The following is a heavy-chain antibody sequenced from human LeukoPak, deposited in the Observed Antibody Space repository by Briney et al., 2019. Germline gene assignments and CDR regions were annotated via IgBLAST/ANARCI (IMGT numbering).Heavy chain of an antibody. V-gene: IGHV5-51*01. CDR2: IYPGDSDT. CDR3: ARRVVNNRNWYFDL. J-gene: IGHJ2*01. CDR1: GYSFTRKW. D-gene: IGHD4-23*01. Sequence: GESLKISCKGYGYSFTRKWIGWVRQMPGKGLEWMAIIYPGDSDTRYSPSFQGQVTISAVKSINTAYLQWSSLKASDTAMYYCARRVVNNRNWYFDLWGRGTLVTVSS.